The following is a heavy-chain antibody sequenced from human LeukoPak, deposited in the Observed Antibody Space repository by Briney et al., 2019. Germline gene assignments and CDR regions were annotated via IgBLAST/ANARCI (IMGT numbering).Heavy chain of an antibody. D-gene: IGHD2-15*01. CDR2: MYTDGDT. CDR3: AIAPAGCGGTCPFDS. CDR1: GASIRGYC. V-gene: IGHV4-4*07. J-gene: IGHJ4*02. Sequence: SETLSLTCDVSGASIRGYCWSWIRQPAGKGLEWIGRMYTDGDTNYNPTLKSRVTVSVDTSKNLFSLKLISVTAADTAVYYCAIAPAGCGGTCPFDSWGQGTLVTDSS.